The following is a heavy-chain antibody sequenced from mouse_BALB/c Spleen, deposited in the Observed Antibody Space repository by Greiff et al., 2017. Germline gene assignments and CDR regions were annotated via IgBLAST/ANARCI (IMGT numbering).Heavy chain of an antibody. D-gene: IGHD2-10*01. CDR2: ISSGGSYT. J-gene: IGHJ4*01. CDR1: GFTFSSYG. Sequence: EVQLVESGGDLVKPGGSLKLSCAASGFTFSSYGMSWVRQTPDKRLEWVATISSGGSYTYYPDSVKGRFTISRDNAKNTLYLQMSSLKSEDTAMYYCARQPAYYGNYDYAMDYWGQGTSVTVSS. V-gene: IGHV5-6*01. CDR3: ARQPAYYGNYDYAMDY.